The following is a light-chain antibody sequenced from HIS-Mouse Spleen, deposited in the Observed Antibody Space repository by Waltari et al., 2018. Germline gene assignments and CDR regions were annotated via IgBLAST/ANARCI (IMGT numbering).Light chain of an antibody. V-gene: IGKV1-9*01. CDR1: QSISSW. Sequence: DIQMTQSPSTLSASVGDSVPITCRASQSISSWLAWYQQKPGKAPKLLIYAASTLQSGVPSRFSGSGSGTEFTLTISSLQPEDFATYYCQQLNSYPPTFGQGTKVEIK. J-gene: IGKJ1*01. CDR3: QQLNSYPPT. CDR2: AAS.